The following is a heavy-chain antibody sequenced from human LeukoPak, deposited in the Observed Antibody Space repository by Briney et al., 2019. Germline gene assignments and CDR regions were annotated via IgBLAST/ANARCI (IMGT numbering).Heavy chain of an antibody. CDR3: VSGTAPKSYYWYYMDV. V-gene: IGHV4-61*08. Sequence: SETLSLTCTVSGASIGSGAHYWSWIRQSPGKGLEWIGYIWESGSDQYNPSLKTRVTMSVDTSKNQVSLKMTSVTAADTATYYCVSGTAPKSYYWYYMDVWGKGTTVTVSS. CDR1: GASIGSGAHY. CDR2: IWESGSD. D-gene: IGHD2-8*01. J-gene: IGHJ6*03.